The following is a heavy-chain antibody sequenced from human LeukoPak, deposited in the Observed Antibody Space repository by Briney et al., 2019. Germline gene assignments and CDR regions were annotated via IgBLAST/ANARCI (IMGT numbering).Heavy chain of an antibody. CDR1: GFTFTSYA. V-gene: IGHV7-4-1*02. D-gene: IGHD2-2*01. J-gene: IGHJ4*02. CDR3: AKQGPGSCGSTSCYGFDY. Sequence: ASVKVSCKASGFTFTSYAMNWVRQAPGQGLEWMGWINTNTGNPTYAQGFTGRFVFSLDTSVSTAYLQINSLKAEDTAVYYCAKQGPGSCGSTSCYGFDYWGQGTLVTVSS. CDR2: INTNTGNP.